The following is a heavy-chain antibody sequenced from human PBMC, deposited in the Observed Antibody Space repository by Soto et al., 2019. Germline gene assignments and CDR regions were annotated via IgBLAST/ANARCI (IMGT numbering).Heavy chain of an antibody. CDR2: ISSSSSTI. J-gene: IGHJ4*02. Sequence: GGSLRLSCAASGFTFSSYSMNWVRQAPGKGLEWVSYISSSSSTIYYADSVKGRFTISRDNAKNSLYLQMNSLRAEDTAVYYCARAVLMVYAITASSYENYFDYWGQGTLVTVSS. D-gene: IGHD2-8*01. CDR1: GFTFSSYS. V-gene: IGHV3-48*01. CDR3: ARAVLMVYAITASSYENYFDY.